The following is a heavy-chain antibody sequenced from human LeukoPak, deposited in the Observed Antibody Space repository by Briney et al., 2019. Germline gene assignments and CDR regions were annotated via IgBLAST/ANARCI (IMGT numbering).Heavy chain of an antibody. V-gene: IGHV3-30*01. CDR1: GFTFSSYA. D-gene: IGHD6-19*01. CDR2: ISYDGSNK. CDR3: ASIAVAGTIIWYFDL. J-gene: IGHJ2*01. Sequence: SGGSPRLSCAASGFTFSSYAMHWVRQAPGKGLEWVAVISYDGSNKYYADSVKGRFTISRDNSKNTLYLQMNSLRAEDTAVYYCASIAVAGTIIWYFDLWGRGTLVTVSS.